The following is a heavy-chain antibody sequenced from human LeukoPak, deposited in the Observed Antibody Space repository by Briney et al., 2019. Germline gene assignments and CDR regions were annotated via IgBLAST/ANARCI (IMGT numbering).Heavy chain of an antibody. J-gene: IGHJ5*02. CDR1: GYTFTSYD. CDR2: INPNSGGT. V-gene: IGHV1-2*02. CDR3: ASRWTEGRSSWFDP. D-gene: IGHD5-24*01. Sequence: ASVKVSCKASGYTFTSYDINWVRQATGQGLEWMGWINPNSGGTNYAQKFQGRVTMTRDTSISTAYMELSRLRSDDTAVYYCASRWTEGRSSWFDPWGQGTLVTVSS.